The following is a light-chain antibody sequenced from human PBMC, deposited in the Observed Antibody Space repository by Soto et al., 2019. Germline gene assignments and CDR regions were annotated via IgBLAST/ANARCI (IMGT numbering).Light chain of an antibody. CDR2: AAF. V-gene: IGKV1-9*01. CDR1: QGISNY. J-gene: IGKJ2*01. Sequence: IQLTQSPSSLSASVGDRVTITCRASQGISNYLAWYHQKPGKAPRPLIYAAFTLENGVPPRFSGSGSGTHFTLTISSLQPEDFGTYYCQQPNTYPPSFGQGTKLEMK. CDR3: QQPNTYPPS.